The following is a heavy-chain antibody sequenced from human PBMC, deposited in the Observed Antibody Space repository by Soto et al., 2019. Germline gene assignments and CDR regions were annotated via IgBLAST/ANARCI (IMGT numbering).Heavy chain of an antibody. V-gene: IGHV3-23*01. CDR1: GFTFSSYA. D-gene: IGHD5-18*01. Sequence: EVQLLESGGGLVQPGGSLRLSCAASGFTFSSYAMSWVRQAPGKGLEWVSAISGSGGSTYYADSVKGRFTISRDNSKNTLYLQKNSLRAEDTAVYYCAKDRGYSYGYDYYYGMDVWGQGPTVTVSS. CDR3: AKDRGYSYGYDYYYGMDV. CDR2: ISGSGGST. J-gene: IGHJ6*02.